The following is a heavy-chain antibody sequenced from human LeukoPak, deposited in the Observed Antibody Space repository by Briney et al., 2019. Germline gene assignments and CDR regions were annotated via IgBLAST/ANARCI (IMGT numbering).Heavy chain of an antibody. CDR2: IYHSGSS. D-gene: IGHD3-22*01. CDR1: GDSITTAHYY. Sequence: SETLSLTCTVSGDSITTAHYYWGWIRQPPGKGLEWIGSIYHSGSSYYNPSLKSRVTISVDTSKDLLSLTLSSVTAADTAVYYCARSGVIDSSNYYYVDYWGQGTLVTVSS. CDR3: ARSGVIDSSNYYYVDY. J-gene: IGHJ4*02. V-gene: IGHV4-39*01.